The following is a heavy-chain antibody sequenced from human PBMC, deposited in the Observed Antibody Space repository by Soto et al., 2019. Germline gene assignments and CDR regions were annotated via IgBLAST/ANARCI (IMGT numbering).Heavy chain of an antibody. CDR1: GGSISSYY. CDR2: IYYSGST. V-gene: IGHV4-59*01. D-gene: IGHD1-26*01. J-gene: IGHJ4*02. Sequence: SETLSLTCTVSGGSISSYYWSWIRQPPGKGLEWIGYIYYSGSTNYNPSLKSRVTISVDTSKNQFSLKLSSVTAADTAVYYCARDQGIPTHRGFDYWGQGTLVTVSS. CDR3: ARDQGIPTHRGFDY.